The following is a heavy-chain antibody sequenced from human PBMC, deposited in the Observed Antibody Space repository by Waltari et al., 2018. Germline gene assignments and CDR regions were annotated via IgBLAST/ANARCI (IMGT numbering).Heavy chain of an antibody. V-gene: IGHV4-34*01. CDR3: ARGVTMVRGVRSPPFDY. J-gene: IGHJ4*02. CDR1: GGSFSGYY. CDR2: INHSGST. Sequence: QVQLQQWGAGLLKPSATLSLTCAVYGGSFSGYYWSWIRQPPGKGLEWIGEINHSGSTNYNPSLKSRVTISVDTSKNQFSLKLSSVTAADTAVYYCARGVTMVRGVRSPPFDYWGQGTLVTVSS. D-gene: IGHD3-10*01.